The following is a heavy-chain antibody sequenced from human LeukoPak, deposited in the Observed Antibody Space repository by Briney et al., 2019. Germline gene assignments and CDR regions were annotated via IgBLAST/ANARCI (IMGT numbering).Heavy chain of an antibody. D-gene: IGHD4/OR15-4a*01. CDR2: ISGSGSVT. CDR3: VTDYFYDYGDDYSRPDYFQT. CDR1: GFTFSSYE. J-gene: IGHJ1*01. V-gene: IGHV3-48*03. Sequence: GGSLRLSCAASGFTFSSYEMNWVRQAPGKGLEWIAYISGSGSVTYYADSVTGRFTISRDNSKNSLYLEMNSLRGDDTALYYCVTDYFYDYGDDYSRPDYFQTWGLGTLVTVSS.